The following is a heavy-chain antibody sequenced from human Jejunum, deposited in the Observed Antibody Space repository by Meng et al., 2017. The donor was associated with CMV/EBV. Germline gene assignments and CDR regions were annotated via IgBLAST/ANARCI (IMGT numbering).Heavy chain of an antibody. J-gene: IGHJ4*02. V-gene: IGHV4-4*02. CDR2: IYHSGST. Sequence: APFINRTWWTWVRQPPGKGLEWIGAIYHSGSTNYNPSLKNRVSISLDKSQRQFSLRLTAVTAADTAVYYCVRGTLGYCSSSSCLPDYWGQGILVTVSS. CDR3: VRGTLGYCSSSSCLPDY. CDR1: APFINRTW. D-gene: IGHD2-2*01.